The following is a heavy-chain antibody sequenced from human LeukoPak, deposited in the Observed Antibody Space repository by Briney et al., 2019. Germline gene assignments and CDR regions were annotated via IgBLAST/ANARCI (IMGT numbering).Heavy chain of an antibody. D-gene: IGHD2-15*01. CDR3: AREYPRRMTYYFDY. J-gene: IGHJ4*02. CDR2: IKQDGSEK. Sequence: QPGGSLRLSCAASGFTFSSYWMSWVRQAPGKGLEWVTNIKQDGSEKYYVDSVKGRFTISRDNAKNSLYLQMNSLRAEDTAVYYCAREYPRRMTYYFDYWGQGTLVTVSS. CDR1: GFTFSSYW. V-gene: IGHV3-7*01.